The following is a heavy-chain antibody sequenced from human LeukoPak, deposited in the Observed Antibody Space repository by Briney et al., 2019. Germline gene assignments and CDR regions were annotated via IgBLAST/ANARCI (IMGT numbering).Heavy chain of an antibody. Sequence: GGSLRLSCAASGFTFSSYAMSWIRQAPGKGLEWVSYMSSSGDAIYYGDSVKGRFTVSRDNAKNSLYLQMNSLRTEDTAVYYCAKRISGNYAFDMWGQGTTVTVSS. CDR2: MSSSGDAI. D-gene: IGHD3-22*01. J-gene: IGHJ3*02. CDR3: AKRISGNYAFDM. V-gene: IGHV3-11*01. CDR1: GFTFSSYA.